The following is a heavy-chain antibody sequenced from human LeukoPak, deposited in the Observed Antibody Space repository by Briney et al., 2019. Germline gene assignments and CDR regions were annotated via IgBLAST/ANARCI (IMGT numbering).Heavy chain of an antibody. V-gene: IGHV3-30*03. CDR2: ISYDGSNK. CDR1: GFTFSSYG. D-gene: IGHD5-18*01. J-gene: IGHJ4*02. Sequence: PGRSLRLSCAASGFTFSSYGMHWVRQAPGKGLEWVAVISYDGSNKYYADSVKGRFTISRDNSKNTLYLQMNSLRAEDTAVYYCARTPGGTAMVTPFDYWGQGTLVTVSS. CDR3: ARTPGGTAMVTPFDY.